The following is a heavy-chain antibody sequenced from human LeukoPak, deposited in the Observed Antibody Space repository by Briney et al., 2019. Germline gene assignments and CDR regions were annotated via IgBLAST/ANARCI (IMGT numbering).Heavy chain of an antibody. D-gene: IGHD6-19*01. V-gene: IGHV1-2*02. Sequence: GASVKVSCKASGYTFTGYYMHWVRQAPGQGLEWMGWINPNSGGTNYAQKFQGRVTMTRDTFISTAYMELSRLRSDDTAVYYCARDLAVAGTGFDYWGQGTLVTVSS. J-gene: IGHJ4*02. CDR3: ARDLAVAGTGFDY. CDR2: INPNSGGT. CDR1: GYTFTGYY.